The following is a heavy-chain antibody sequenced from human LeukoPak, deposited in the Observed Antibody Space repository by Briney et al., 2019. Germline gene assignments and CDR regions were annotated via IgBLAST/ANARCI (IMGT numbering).Heavy chain of an antibody. D-gene: IGHD3-16*01. CDR1: GFNISDFW. CDR2: IKEDGTEK. CDR3: VRESRPGGAMGLYHNFDY. Sequence: GGSRRLSCAASGFNISDFWMTWVRQAPGKGLEWVANIKEDGTEKHLVDSVKGRFTISRDNTKNLLYLQMNSLRGDDTATYYCVRESRPGGAMGLYHNFDYWGQGTLVAVSS. V-gene: IGHV3-7*01. J-gene: IGHJ4*02.